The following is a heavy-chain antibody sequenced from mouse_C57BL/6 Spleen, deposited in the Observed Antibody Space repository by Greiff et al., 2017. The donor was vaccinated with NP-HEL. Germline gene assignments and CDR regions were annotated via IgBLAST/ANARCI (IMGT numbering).Heavy chain of an antibody. CDR2: IDPETGGT. CDR3: THYNGSSYLAWFAY. CDR1: GYTFTDYE. J-gene: IGHJ3*01. D-gene: IGHD1-1*01. V-gene: IGHV1-15*01. Sequence: VQLQQSGAELVRPGASVTLSCKASGYTFTDYEMHWVKQTPVHGLEWIGAIDPETGGTAYNQKFKGKAILTADKSSSTAYMELRRLTSEDSAVYYGTHYNGSSYLAWFAYWGQGTLVTVSA.